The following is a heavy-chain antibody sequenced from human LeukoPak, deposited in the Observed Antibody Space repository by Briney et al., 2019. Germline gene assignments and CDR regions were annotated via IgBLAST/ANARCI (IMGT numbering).Heavy chain of an antibody. CDR2: SDYRGST. CDR1: GGSISSFF. CDR3: ARDLELERNRWNYFES. Sequence: PSETLSLTCTVAGGSISSFFWSWIRQPPGKGLEWLGCSDYRGSTQYNPSLKSRVTISVDTSKQQFSLKLSSVTAADTAVYYCARDLELERNRWNYFESWGQGTLVTVSS. V-gene: IGHV4-59*01. D-gene: IGHD1-1*01. J-gene: IGHJ4*02.